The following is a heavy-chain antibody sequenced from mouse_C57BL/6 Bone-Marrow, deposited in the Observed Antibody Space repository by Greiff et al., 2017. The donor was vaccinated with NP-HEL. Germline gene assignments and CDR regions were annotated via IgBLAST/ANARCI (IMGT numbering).Heavy chain of an antibody. D-gene: IGHD3-1*01. CDR2: IWSGGST. V-gene: IGHV2-4*01. CDR1: GFSLTSYG. J-gene: IGHJ4*01. CDR3: AKNRGYHGRGDY. Sequence: VKLVESGPGLVQPSQSLSITCTVSGFSLTSYGVHWVRQPPGKGLEWLGVIWSGGSTDYNAAFISRLSISKDNSKSQVFFKMNSLQADDTAIYYCAKNRGYHGRGDYWGQGTSVTVSS.